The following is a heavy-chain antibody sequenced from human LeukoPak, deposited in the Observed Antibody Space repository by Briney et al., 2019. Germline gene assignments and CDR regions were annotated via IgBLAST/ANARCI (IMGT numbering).Heavy chain of an antibody. Sequence: GGSLRLSCAVSGFTVSSNYMSWVRQAPGKGLEWVSVIYSGGSTYYAGSVKGRFTISRDNSKNTLYLQMNNLRAEDTAVYYCARDLPTVTKGRAAFDIWGQGTMVTVSS. CDR3: ARDLPTVTKGRAAFDI. D-gene: IGHD4-11*01. CDR2: IYSGGST. J-gene: IGHJ3*02. V-gene: IGHV3-66*02. CDR1: GFTVSSNY.